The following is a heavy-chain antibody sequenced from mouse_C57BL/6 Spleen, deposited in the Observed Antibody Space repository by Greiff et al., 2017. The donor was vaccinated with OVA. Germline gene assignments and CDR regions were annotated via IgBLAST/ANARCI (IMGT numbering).Heavy chain of an antibody. Sequence: QVQLQQPGTELVQPGASVKLSCKASGYTFTSYWMHWVQQRPGQGLEWIGSMNPSNGGTNYNEKFKSKATRTVDKSSSPAYMQLSSLTSEDSAVYYCARGGDSNYPAWFAYWGQGTLVTVSA. J-gene: IGHJ3*01. CDR3: ARGGDSNYPAWFAY. V-gene: IGHV1-53*01. CDR2: MNPSNGGT. CDR1: GYTFTSYW. D-gene: IGHD2-5*01.